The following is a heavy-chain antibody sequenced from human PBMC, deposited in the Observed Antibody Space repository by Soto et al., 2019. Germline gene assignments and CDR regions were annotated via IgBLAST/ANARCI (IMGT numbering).Heavy chain of an antibody. J-gene: IGHJ1*01. CDR1: GFTFSSHE. Sequence: GGSLRLSCEATGFTFSSHEMNWIRQTPGKRLEWIAKISGSGSTINYADSVKGRFTISRDNVQRTLHLQMDSLRVEDTGVYYCARGGVYWGRGTLVTVSS. CDR3: ARGGVY. V-gene: IGHV3-48*03. D-gene: IGHD2-8*01. CDR2: ISGSGSTI.